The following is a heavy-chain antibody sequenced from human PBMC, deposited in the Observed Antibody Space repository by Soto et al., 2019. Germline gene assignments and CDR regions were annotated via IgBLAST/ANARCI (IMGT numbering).Heavy chain of an antibody. Sequence: PGGSLRLSCAASGFTFSSYWMTWVRQAPGKGLEWVASIKQDGSEKYYVDSVKGRFTISRDNAKNSLYLQMNSLRAEDTAVYYCARPGVQLERRLYYYYGMDVWGQGTTVTVSS. CDR2: IKQDGSEK. D-gene: IGHD1-1*01. J-gene: IGHJ6*02. CDR3: ARPGVQLERRLYYYYGMDV. CDR1: GFTFSSYW. V-gene: IGHV3-7*01.